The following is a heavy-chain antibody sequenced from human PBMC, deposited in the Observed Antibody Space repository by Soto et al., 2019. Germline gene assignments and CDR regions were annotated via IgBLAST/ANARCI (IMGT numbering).Heavy chain of an antibody. Sequence: GGSLKLSCAASGLTFSIYSMNWVRQAPGKGQEWVSYNSSSSSTIYYADSVKGRFTISRDNAKNSLYLQMNSMRAEDTAVYYCVFGEEYHYYYDGMVVCGQGTTVTVSS. V-gene: IGHV3-48*01. CDR2: NSSSSSTI. J-gene: IGHJ6*02. D-gene: IGHD2-2*02. CDR1: GLTFSIYS. CDR3: VFGEEYHYYYDGMVV.